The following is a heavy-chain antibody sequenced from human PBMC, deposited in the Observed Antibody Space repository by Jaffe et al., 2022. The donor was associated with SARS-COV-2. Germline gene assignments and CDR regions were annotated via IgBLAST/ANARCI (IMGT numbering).Heavy chain of an antibody. CDR3: ARDEVSGGWFFDY. Sequence: QVQLVESGGGLVKPGGSLRLSCAASGFTFSDYYMTWIRQAPGKGLEWVSYISSGGTIYYADSVKGRFTISRDNAKSSLYLQMNSLRAEDTAIYYCARDEVSGGWFFDYWGQGTLVTVSS. CDR2: ISSGGTI. V-gene: IGHV3-11*01. CDR1: GFTFSDYY. J-gene: IGHJ4*02. D-gene: IGHD6-19*01.